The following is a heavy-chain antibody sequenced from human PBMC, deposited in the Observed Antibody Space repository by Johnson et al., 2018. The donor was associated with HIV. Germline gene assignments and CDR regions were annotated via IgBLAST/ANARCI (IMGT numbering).Heavy chain of an antibody. CDR3: ARSDVDIVATILFDI. D-gene: IGHD5-12*01. V-gene: IGHV3-64*01. CDR2: ISRNGGST. CDR1: GFTFSSYA. J-gene: IGHJ3*02. Sequence: EVQLVESGGGLVQPGGSLRLSCAASGFTFSSYAMHWVRQAPGKGLEYVSAISRNGGSTYYANSVKGRFTISRDNSKNTLYLQMGSLRVEDMAVYYCARSDVDIVATILFDIWGQGTMVTVSS.